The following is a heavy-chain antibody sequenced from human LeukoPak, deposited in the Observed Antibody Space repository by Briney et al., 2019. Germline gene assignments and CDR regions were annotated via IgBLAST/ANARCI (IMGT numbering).Heavy chain of an antibody. D-gene: IGHD6-19*01. V-gene: IGHV1-2*02. CDR2: INPNSGGT. CDR3: ARREQWLVGDDY. J-gene: IGHJ4*02. Sequence: ASVKVSCKASGYTFTGYYMHWVRQAPGQGLEWMGWINPNSGGTNYAQKFQGRVTMTRDTSTSTAYMELRSLRSDDTAVYYCARREQWLVGDDYWGQGTLVTVSS. CDR1: GYTFTGYY.